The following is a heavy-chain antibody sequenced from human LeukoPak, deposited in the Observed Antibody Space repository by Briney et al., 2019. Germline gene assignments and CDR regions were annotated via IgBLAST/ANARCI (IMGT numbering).Heavy chain of an antibody. V-gene: IGHV3-7*05. CDR3: ARWNYDSGSWVLDY. J-gene: IGHJ4*02. Sequence: GGSLRLSCAGSGFTFSNHQMNWVRRAPGKGLEWMAKIKQDGGEKHYVDSVKGRFTISRDNAKNSLYLQMNSLRVEDTAMYYCARWNYDSGSWVLDYWGQGTLVTVSS. CDR2: IKQDGGEK. CDR1: GFTFSNHQ. D-gene: IGHD3-10*01.